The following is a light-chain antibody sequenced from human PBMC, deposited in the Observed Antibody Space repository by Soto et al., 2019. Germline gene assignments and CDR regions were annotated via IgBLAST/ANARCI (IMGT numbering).Light chain of an antibody. V-gene: IGLV2-14*01. Sequence: QSALTQPASVSGSPGQSITISCTGTSSDVGGYNYVSWYQQHPGKAPKLMIYEVSNRPSEVSNRFSGSKSGNTASLTISGLQPEDEADYYCSSFTTSSTVVFGGGTKLTVL. CDR2: EVS. CDR1: SSDVGGYNY. CDR3: SSFTTSSTVV. J-gene: IGLJ2*01.